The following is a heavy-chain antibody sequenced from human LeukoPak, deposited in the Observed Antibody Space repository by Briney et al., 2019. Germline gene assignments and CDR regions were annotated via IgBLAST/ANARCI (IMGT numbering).Heavy chain of an antibody. J-gene: IGHJ4*02. Sequence: AVNLTLSSAASGFTFSHHGMNWVRQAPGKGLEWVSGIRGNGITTYYADSVKGRFTISRDNSKNTLYLQMNNLRAEDTARYYCAKDDAWLQYNSWGQGTLVTVSS. CDR2: IRGNGITT. V-gene: IGHV3-23*01. D-gene: IGHD5-24*01. CDR3: AKDDAWLQYNS. CDR1: GFTFSHHG.